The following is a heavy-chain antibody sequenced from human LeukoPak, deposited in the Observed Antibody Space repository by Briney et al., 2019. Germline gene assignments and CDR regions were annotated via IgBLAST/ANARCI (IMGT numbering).Heavy chain of an antibody. V-gene: IGHV4-34*01. CDR2: INHSGST. J-gene: IGHJ4*02. CDR3: ARDNIVGTLADY. Sequence: SETLSLTCAVYGGSFSGYYWSWIRQPPGKGLEWIGEINHSGSTNYNPSLKSRVTISVDTSKNQFSLKLSSVTAADTAVHYCARDNIVGTLADYWGQGTLVTVSS. D-gene: IGHD5-12*01. CDR1: GGSFSGYY.